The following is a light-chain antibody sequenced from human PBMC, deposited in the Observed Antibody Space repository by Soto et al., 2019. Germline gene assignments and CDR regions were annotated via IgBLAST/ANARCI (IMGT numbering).Light chain of an antibody. CDR1: QTVTVNS. CDR2: AAS. Sequence: EIVLTQSPGTLSLSPGEGATLSCRASQTVTVNSLAWYQQTPGQTPRLLIYAASTRATGIPDRFNGSGSGTDFVLTISRLEPEDFAMSYCQQYGDSPFTFGPGTKVDI. J-gene: IGKJ3*01. V-gene: IGKV3-20*01. CDR3: QQYGDSPFT.